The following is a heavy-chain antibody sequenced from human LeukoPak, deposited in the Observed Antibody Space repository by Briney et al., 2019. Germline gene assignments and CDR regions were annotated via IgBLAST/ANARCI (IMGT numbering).Heavy chain of an antibody. J-gene: IGHJ6*03. V-gene: IGHV3-30*02. CDR3: ARSLRLLYSYMDV. CDR2: IRFDGSNK. CDR1: GFTFSNYG. D-gene: IGHD1-26*01. Sequence: GGSLRLSCAASGFTFSNYGIHWVRQAPGKGLDWVTFIRFDGSNKYYADSVKGRFTIYRDNSKNTVSLQMSSLRPEDTAVYYCARSLRLLYSYMDVWGKGTTVTVSS.